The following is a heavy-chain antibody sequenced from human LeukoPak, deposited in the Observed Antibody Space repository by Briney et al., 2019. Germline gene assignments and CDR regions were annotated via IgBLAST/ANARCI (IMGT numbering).Heavy chain of an antibody. CDR1: GASFSTNY. V-gene: IGHV4-59*01. J-gene: IGHJ6*03. D-gene: IGHD1-1*01. Sequence: SETLSLTCSVSGASFSTNYWSWIRQPPRRGLEWIGYVFDSGSTNYNPSLKSRVTISVDTSTKQFSLRLSSVTAADTAVYYCARLYQQSKWKYYYYYMDVWGKGTAVTVSS. CDR2: VFDSGST. CDR3: ARLYQQSKWKYYYYYMDV.